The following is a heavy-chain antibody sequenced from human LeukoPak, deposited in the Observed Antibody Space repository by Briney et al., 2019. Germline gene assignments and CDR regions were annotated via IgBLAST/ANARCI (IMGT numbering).Heavy chain of an antibody. D-gene: IGHD6-13*01. V-gene: IGHV5-51*01. CDR3: ARRDDSSEYFDS. CDR1: GYIFTTSW. CDR2: IYPGDSDT. J-gene: IGHJ4*02. Sequence: GASLTISCKGSGYIFTTSWIGWVRQLPGKGLEWMGTIYPGDSDTRYSPSFQAQVTISADKSISTAYLQWSGLKASDTAMYYCARRDDSSEYFDSWGQGTLVTVSS.